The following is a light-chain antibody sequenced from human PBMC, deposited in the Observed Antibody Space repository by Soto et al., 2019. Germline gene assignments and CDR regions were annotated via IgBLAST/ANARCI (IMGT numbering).Light chain of an antibody. CDR2: GAS. CDR1: QSVRSNF. CDR3: QRYDSLRT. J-gene: IGKJ1*01. Sequence: EIVLTQSPGTLSLSPGERATLSCRASQSVRSNFLAWYQQKPGQAPRLLIYGASNRATGIPDRFSGSGSGTDFTLTITRLEPEDFAVYYCQRYDSLRTFXQGTKVDIK. V-gene: IGKV3-20*01.